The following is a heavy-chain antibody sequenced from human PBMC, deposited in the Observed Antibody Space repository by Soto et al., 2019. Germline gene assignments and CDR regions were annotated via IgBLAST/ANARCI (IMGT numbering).Heavy chain of an antibody. V-gene: IGHV3-9*01. CDR1: GFRFDGYA. CDR2: ISWNSGSI. CDR3: AKDRYTMDTFSDY. D-gene: IGHD3-10*01. Sequence: EVQLVESGGGLVQPGRSLRLSCAASGFRFDGYAMHWVRQVPGKGLEWVSGISWNSGSISYADSVKGRFPISRDNVKNSLYLQMHSLRGDDTALYYCAKDRYTMDTFSDYWGQGTLVTVSS. J-gene: IGHJ4*02.